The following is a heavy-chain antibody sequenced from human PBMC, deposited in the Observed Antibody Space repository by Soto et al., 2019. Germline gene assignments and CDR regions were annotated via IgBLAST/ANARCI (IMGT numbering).Heavy chain of an antibody. CDR3: ASGKTRTARPSLRYYYYGLDV. CDR1: GGSFSGYY. D-gene: IGHD6-6*01. V-gene: IGHV4-34*01. Sequence: SETLSLTCTIYGGSFSGYYWTWIRKPPGKGLEWIGEINHSGTTNYSPSLKRRVSISVDTSKDKFSLNLSSVTAADTAVYYCASGKTRTARPSLRYYYYGLDVWGQGTTVTVSS. J-gene: IGHJ6*02. CDR2: INHSGTT.